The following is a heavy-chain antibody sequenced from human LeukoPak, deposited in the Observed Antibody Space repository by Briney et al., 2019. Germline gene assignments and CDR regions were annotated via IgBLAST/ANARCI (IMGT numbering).Heavy chain of an antibody. V-gene: IGHV3-74*01. J-gene: IGHJ3*02. CDR3: ARGTGYAVFDI. CDR1: GFTFSSYW. Sequence: PGGSLRLSCAASGFTFSSYWMHWVRQAPVKGLVWVSRINSDGSSTDYADSVKGRFTISRDNAKNTLYQQMNSLRAEVTAVYYCARGTGYAVFDIWGQGTMVTVSS. CDR2: INSDGSST. D-gene: IGHD5-12*01.